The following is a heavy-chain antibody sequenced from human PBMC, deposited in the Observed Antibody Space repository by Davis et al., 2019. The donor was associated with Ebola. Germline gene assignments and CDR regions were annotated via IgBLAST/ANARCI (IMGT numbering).Heavy chain of an antibody. D-gene: IGHD3-22*01. J-gene: IGHJ6*02. CDR1: GYTFTGYY. CDR3: ARGGSYDSSGYYYHYYYGMGV. Sequence: ASVKVSCKASGYTFTGYYMHWVRQAPGQGLEWMGWINPNSGGTNYAQKFQGWVTMTRDTSISTAYMELSRLRSDDTAVYYCARGGSYDSSGYYYHYYYGMGVWGQGTTVTVSS. CDR2: INPNSGGT. V-gene: IGHV1-2*04.